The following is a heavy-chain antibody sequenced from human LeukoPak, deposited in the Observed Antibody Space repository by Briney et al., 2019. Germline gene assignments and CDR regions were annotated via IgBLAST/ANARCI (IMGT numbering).Heavy chain of an antibody. CDR2: IYPGDFDT. CDR3: AGLQIVPTAVAH. CDR1: GYNFATYW. D-gene: IGHD2-2*01. J-gene: IGHJ4*02. V-gene: IGHV5-51*01. Sequence: GEALKISCKGSGYNFATYWIGWARQMPGKGLEWRGIIYPGDFDTRYNPSFQGQVTFSVDRSINTAYLPWSTLKTSDTAIYYCAGLQIVPTAVAHWGQATPVSVSP.